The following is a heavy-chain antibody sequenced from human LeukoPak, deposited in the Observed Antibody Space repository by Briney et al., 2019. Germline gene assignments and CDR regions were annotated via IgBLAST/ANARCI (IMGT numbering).Heavy chain of an antibody. V-gene: IGHV4-34*01. CDR2: ISHTEGT. D-gene: IGHD3-16*01. CDR3: ARILWGHSVSLCYNH. Sequence: SETLSLTCGVFGVSINDYYWSWIRQSPGKGLEWIGEISHTEGTRYNPSLESRVTMSVGTSENQLSLKLIFVTAADTAVYYCARILWGHSVSLCYNHWGRGPLVTVSS. CDR1: GVSINDYY. J-gene: IGHJ4*02.